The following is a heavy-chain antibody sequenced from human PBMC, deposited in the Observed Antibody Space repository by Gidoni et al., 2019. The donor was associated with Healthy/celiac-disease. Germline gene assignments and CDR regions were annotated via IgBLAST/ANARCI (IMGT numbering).Heavy chain of an antibody. V-gene: IGHV3-23*01. D-gene: IGHD3-22*01. Sequence: EVQLLESGGGLVQPGGSLRLSCAASGFTFSSYAMSWVRQAPGKGLEWVSAISGSGGSTYYADSVEGRFNISRDNSKNTLYLQMNSLRAEDTAVYYCAKLKGYYDTIYYFDYWGQGTLVTVSS. J-gene: IGHJ4*02. CDR3: AKLKGYYDTIYYFDY. CDR2: ISGSGGST. CDR1: GFTFSSYA.